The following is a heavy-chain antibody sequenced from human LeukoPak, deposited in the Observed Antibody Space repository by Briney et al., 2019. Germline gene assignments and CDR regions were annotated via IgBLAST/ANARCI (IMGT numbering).Heavy chain of an antibody. J-gene: IGHJ4*02. D-gene: IGHD5-18*01. CDR2: ISAYNGNT. V-gene: IGHV1-18*01. CDR1: GYSFTSYG. CDR3: ARSRGGYSYGYGED. Sequence: GASVKVSCKASGYSFTSYGISCVRQAPGQGLEWMGWISAYNGNTNYAQKLQDRVTMTTDTSTSTGYMELRSLTSDDTAVYYCARSRGGYSYGYGEDWGQGTLVTVSS.